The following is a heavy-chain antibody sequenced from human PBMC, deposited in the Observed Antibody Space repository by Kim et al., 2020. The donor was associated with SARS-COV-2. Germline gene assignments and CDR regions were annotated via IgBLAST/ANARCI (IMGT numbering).Heavy chain of an antibody. Sequence: GGSLRLSCAASVFTFDEYAMHWVRQAPGKGLEWVSLINGDGSRTYYADSVKGRFTISRDNSKNSLYMQMNSLRTEDTAMYYCAKDRYVRGNYRPIDHWGQGTLVTVSS. CDR1: VFTFDEYA. D-gene: IGHD3-10*02. CDR3: AKDRYVRGNYRPIDH. V-gene: IGHV3-43*02. J-gene: IGHJ4*02. CDR2: INGDGSRT.